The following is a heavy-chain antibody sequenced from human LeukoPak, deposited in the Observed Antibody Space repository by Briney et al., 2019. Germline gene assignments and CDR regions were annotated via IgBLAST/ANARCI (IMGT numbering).Heavy chain of an antibody. CDR1: GFTFSSYS. CDR3: AKLAAAGNFDY. V-gene: IGHV3-30*18. D-gene: IGHD6-13*01. CDR2: ISYDGSNK. J-gene: IGHJ4*02. Sequence: GRSLRLSCAASGFTFSSYSMHWVRQAPGKGLEWVAVISYDGSNKYYADSVKGRFTISRDNSKNTLYLQMNSLRAEDTAVYYCAKLAAAGNFDYWGQGTLVTVSS.